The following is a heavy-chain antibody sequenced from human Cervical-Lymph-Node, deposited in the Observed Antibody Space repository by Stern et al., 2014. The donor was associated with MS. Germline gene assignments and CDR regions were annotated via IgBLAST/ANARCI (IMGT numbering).Heavy chain of an antibody. CDR1: GFSLTTSAMS. D-gene: IGHD3-10*01. J-gene: IGHJ6*02. V-gene: IGHV2-70*11. CDR3: ARMTGRGDYYYYSGLDV. CDR2: IDWDGDK. Sequence: SGPALVKPTQTLTLTCTFSGFSLTTSAMSVSWIRQPPGKALEWLARIDWDGDKYYSTSLRTRLTISKDTSSNQVVLILTDMDPVDTATYYCARMTGRGDYYYYSGLDVWGQGTTVTVSS.